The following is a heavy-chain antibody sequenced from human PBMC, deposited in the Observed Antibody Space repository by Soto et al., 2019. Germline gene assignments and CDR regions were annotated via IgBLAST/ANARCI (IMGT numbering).Heavy chain of an antibody. V-gene: IGHV3-23*01. CDR2: ISGSGGST. J-gene: IGHJ4*02. CDR3: AKDQGSSWYEIDY. Sequence: LRLSCAASGFTFSNYAVTWVRQAPGKGLEWVSTISGSGGSTYYADSVKGRFTIPRDNSKNTLYLQMNSLRAEDTAVYYCAKDQGSSWYEIDYWGQGTLVTVSS. D-gene: IGHD6-13*01. CDR1: GFTFSNYA.